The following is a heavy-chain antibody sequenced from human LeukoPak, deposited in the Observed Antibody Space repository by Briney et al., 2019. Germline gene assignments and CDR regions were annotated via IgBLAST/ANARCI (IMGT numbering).Heavy chain of an antibody. CDR3: AKEATVTTQYHFYGMDL. CDR1: GFIFSSYV. CDR2: RSGSGGKT. D-gene: IGHD4-17*01. Sequence: GGSLRLSCAASGFIFSSYVVSWVRQAPGKGLEWVSGRSGSGGKTYYADSVKGRFTISRDNSKNTLYLQMNSLRAEDTAVYYCAKEATVTTQYHFYGMDLWGQGTTVTVSS. V-gene: IGHV3-23*01. J-gene: IGHJ6*02.